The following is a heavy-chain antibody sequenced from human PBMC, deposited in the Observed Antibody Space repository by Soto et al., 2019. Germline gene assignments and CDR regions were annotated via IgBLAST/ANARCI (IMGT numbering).Heavy chain of an antibody. CDR1: GGSISSYY. V-gene: IGHV4-59*01. CDR3: ARVNFDWLFHFDY. CDR2: IYYSGST. D-gene: IGHD3-9*01. J-gene: IGHJ4*02. Sequence: SETLSLTCTVSGGSISSYYWSWIRQPPGKGLEWIGYIYYSGSTNYNPSLKSRVTISVDTSKNQFSLKLSSVTAADTAVYYCARVNFDWLFHFDYWGQGTLVTVSS.